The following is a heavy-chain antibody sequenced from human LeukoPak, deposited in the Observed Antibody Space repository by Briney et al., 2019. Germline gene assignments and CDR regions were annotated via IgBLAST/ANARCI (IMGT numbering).Heavy chain of an antibody. CDR2: FDPEDGET. D-gene: IGHD3-10*01. V-gene: IGHV1-24*01. Sequence: ASVKVSCKVSGYILTELSIHWVRQAPGKGLKWMGGFDPEDGETIYAQKFQGRVTMTEDTSTDTAYMELSSLRSEDTAVYYCATDSGIWFGELLLKSNAFDIWGQGTMVTVSS. CDR1: GYILTELS. J-gene: IGHJ3*02. CDR3: ATDSGIWFGELLLKSNAFDI.